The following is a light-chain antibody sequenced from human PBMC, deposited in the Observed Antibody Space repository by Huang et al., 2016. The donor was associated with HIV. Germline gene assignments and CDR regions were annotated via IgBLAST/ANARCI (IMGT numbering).Light chain of an antibody. CDR2: SAS. CDR3: QQTDNIPRT. V-gene: IGKV1-39*01. CDR1: QSIRKF. J-gene: IGKJ1*01. Sequence: DIQMTQSPSSLSASVGDRVTIACRASQSIRKFLIWYQQKPGEAPKLLMHSASSLQSGVPSRFSGSGSGTDFTLTITSLQPEDFATYYCQQTDNIPRTFGQGTKVVIK.